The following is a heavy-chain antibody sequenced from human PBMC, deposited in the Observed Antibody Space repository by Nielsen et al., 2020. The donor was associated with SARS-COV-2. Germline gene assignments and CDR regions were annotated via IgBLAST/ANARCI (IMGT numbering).Heavy chain of an antibody. CDR2: INPNSGGT. CDR3: ARVADCSGGSCYSTSGYFDY. Sequence: ASVKVSCKASGYTFTGYYMHWVRQAPGQGLEWMGWINPNSGGTNYAQKFQGRVTMTRDTSISTAYMELSRLRSDDTAVYYCARVADCSGGSCYSTSGYFDYWGQGTLVTVSS. V-gene: IGHV1-2*02. J-gene: IGHJ4*02. D-gene: IGHD2-15*01. CDR1: GYTFTGYY.